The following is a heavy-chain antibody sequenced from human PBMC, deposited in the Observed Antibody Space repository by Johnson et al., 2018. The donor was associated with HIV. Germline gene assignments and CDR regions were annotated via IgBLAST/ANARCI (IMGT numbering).Heavy chain of an antibody. CDR2: ISWNGGNT. D-gene: IGHD6-13*01. V-gene: IGHV3-23*04. Sequence: EVQLVESGGGLVQPGGSLRLSCAASGFTFSSYWMSWVRQAPGKGLEWVSGISWNGGNTDYADSVKGKFSISRDDSKNTLYLQMNSLKTEDTAVYYCSTGFSSWAFDIWGQGTMVTVSS. CDR3: STGFSSWAFDI. J-gene: IGHJ3*02. CDR1: GFTFSSYW.